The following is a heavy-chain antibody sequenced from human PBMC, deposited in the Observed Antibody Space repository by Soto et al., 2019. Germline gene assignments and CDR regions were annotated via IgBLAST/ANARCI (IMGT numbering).Heavy chain of an antibody. CDR2: MSPKTGNT. J-gene: IGHJ4*02. CDR1: GYTFTSYD. CDR3: ARGPPDWGFDL. V-gene: IGHV1-8*01. D-gene: IGHD7-27*01. Sequence: QVQLVQSGAEVKKPGASVKVSCKASGYTFTSYDIIWVRQATGQGLEWIGWMSPKTGNTGYAQNFQGRVTKTRNPSISTAYMELGSLTSEDTAVYYCARGPPDWGFDLWGQGTLVLVSS.